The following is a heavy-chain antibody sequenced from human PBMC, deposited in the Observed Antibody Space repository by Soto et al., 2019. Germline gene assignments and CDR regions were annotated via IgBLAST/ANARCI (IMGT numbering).Heavy chain of an antibody. CDR3: ARSQYWIRLWFNDY. D-gene: IGHD5-18*01. Sequence: ASVKVSCKASGYTFTSYGIRWVRQAPGQGLEWMGWISAYNGNTNYAQKLQGRVTMTTDTSTSTAYMELRSLRSDDTAVYYCARSQYWIRLWFNDYWGQGTLVTVSS. CDR1: GYTFTSYG. J-gene: IGHJ4*02. V-gene: IGHV1-18*01. CDR2: ISAYNGNT.